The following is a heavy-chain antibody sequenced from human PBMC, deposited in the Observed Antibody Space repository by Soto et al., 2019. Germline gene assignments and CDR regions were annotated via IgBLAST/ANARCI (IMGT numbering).Heavy chain of an antibody. CDR1: GYTFTSYA. Sequence: QVQLVQSGAEVKKPGASVKVSCKASGYTFTSYAMSWVRQAPGQGLEWMGWISADNGNTNYAQKLQGRVTMTTDTSSSTDYMEMRRLRSDAAALYYGAGGGEPIDYWGQGTLVTVSS. CDR2: ISADNGNT. J-gene: IGHJ4*02. V-gene: IGHV1-18*01. CDR3: AGGGEPIDY. D-gene: IGHD3-10*01.